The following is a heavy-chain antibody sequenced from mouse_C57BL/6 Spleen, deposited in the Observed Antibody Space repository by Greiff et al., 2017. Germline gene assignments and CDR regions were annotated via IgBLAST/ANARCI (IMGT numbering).Heavy chain of an antibody. V-gene: IGHV5-9-1*02. D-gene: IGHD2-2*01. J-gene: IGHJ2*01. Sequence: EVKLMESGEGLVKPGGSLKLSCAASGFTFSSYAMSWVRQTPEKRLEWVAYISSGGDYIYYADTVKGRFTISRDNARNTLYLQMSSLKSEDTAMYYCTSMVTTGYFDYWGQGTTLTVSS. CDR2: ISSGGDYI. CDR3: TSMVTTGYFDY. CDR1: GFTFSSYA.